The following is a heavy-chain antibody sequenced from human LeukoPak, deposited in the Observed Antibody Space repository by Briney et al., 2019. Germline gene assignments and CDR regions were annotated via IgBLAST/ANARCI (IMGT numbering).Heavy chain of an antibody. V-gene: IGHV3-30*18. CDR3: AKEGGYSYGPRPKPVDY. Sequence: GRSLRLSCAASGFTFSSYGTHWVRQAPGKGLEWVAVISYDGSNKYYADSVKGRFTISRDNSKNTLYLQMNSLRAEDTAVYYCAKEGGYSYGPRPKPVDYWGQGTLVTVSS. CDR1: GFTFSSYG. CDR2: ISYDGSNK. J-gene: IGHJ4*02. D-gene: IGHD5-18*01.